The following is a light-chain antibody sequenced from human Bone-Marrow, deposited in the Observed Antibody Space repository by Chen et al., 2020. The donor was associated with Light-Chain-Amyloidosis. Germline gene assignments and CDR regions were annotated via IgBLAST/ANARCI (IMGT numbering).Light chain of an antibody. Sequence: SYELTQPPSVSVSPGQTARITCSGDDLPTKYAFWYQQKPGQAPVLVIHRDTERPSGISEAFAGPNSGNTGHVNISWVQGGGQAEQSFQTADNRGNYEVIIRGGTKPTVL. CDR3: QTADNRGNYEVI. V-gene: IGLV3-25*03. J-gene: IGLJ2*01. CDR2: RDT. CDR1: DLPTKY.